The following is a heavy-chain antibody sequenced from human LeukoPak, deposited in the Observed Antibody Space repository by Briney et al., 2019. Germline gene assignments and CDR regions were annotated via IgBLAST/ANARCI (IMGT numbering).Heavy chain of an antibody. J-gene: IGHJ4*02. CDR1: GFTFSSYW. V-gene: IGHV3-7*01. Sequence: TGGSLRLSCAASGFTFSSYWMSWVRQAPGKGLEWVANIKQDGSEKYYVDSVKGRFTISRDNAKNSLYLQMNSLRAEDTAVYYCARDDYYDSSGYSPYQTFDYWGQGTLVTVSS. CDR3: ARDDYYDSSGYSPYQTFDY. D-gene: IGHD3-22*01. CDR2: IKQDGSEK.